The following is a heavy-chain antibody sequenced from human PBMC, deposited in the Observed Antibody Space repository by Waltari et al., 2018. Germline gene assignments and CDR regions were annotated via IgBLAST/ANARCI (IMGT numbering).Heavy chain of an antibody. V-gene: IGHV3-30*18. CDR1: GFEFGRSG. CDR2: ISFDASKE. Sequence: VQLVQSGGGVVQPGGSVTLPCVACGFEFGRSGMHWVRQAPGKGLEWVALISFDASKENFAESVKGRFTISRDDSKNLVSLQMTGLTIEDTAVYYCAKDSEANYFDYWGQGTLVTVSS. J-gene: IGHJ4*02. CDR3: AKDSEANYFDY.